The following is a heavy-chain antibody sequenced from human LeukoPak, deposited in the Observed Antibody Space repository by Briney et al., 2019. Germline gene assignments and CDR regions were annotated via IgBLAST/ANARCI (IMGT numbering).Heavy chain of an antibody. V-gene: IGHV1-24*01. CDR2: LDPEHGKT. CDR1: KYTPTELS. CDR3: ATEDFDGIVGPIDSFDV. Sequence: ASVKVSCKVSKYTPTELSMHWVRQAPGKGLEWMGGLDPEHGKTVYAQTFQGRVTMTEDTSTGTAYMELRSLRSEDTAVYYCATEDFDGIVGPIDSFDVWGQGTMVTVSS. J-gene: IGHJ3*01. D-gene: IGHD1-26*01.